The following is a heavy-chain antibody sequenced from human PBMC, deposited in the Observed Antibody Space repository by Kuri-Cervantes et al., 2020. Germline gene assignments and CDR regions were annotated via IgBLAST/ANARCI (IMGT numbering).Heavy chain of an antibody. CDR2: LYHSGST. J-gene: IGHJ3*02. D-gene: IGHD6-13*01. Sequence: GSLYHSGSTYYNPSLKSRVTIPLDTSKNQFSLKLSSVTAADTAVYYCARADSSSWNAFDIWGQGTMVTVSS. V-gene: IGHV4-38-2*02. CDR3: ARADSSSWNAFDI.